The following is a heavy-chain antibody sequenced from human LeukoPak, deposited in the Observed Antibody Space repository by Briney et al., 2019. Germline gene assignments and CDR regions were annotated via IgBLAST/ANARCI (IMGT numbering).Heavy chain of an antibody. V-gene: IGHV3-48*04. CDR3: AREASLG. CDR1: GFDFSASS. Sequence: GGSLRLSCLASGFDFSASSFNYIRQAPGKGLEWVSYIRASSSLISYADSVRGRFTISRDDAKKSVFLQVHSLRADDTAVYYCAREASLGWGQGTVVTVSS. J-gene: IGHJ3*01. CDR2: IRASSSLI.